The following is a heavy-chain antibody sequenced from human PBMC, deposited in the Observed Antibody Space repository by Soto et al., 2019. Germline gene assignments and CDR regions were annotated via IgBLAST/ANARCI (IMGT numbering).Heavy chain of an antibody. CDR3: ARGVITIFGVVTNYYYMDV. CDR2: ISAYNGNT. CDR1: GYTFTSYG. J-gene: IGHJ6*03. V-gene: IGHV1-18*01. Sequence: ASVKVSCKASGYTFTSYGISWVRQAPGQGLEWMGWISAYNGNTNYAQKLQGRVTMTTDTSTSTAYMELRSLRSDDTAVYYCARGVITIFGVVTNYYYMDVWGKGTTVTVSS. D-gene: IGHD3-3*01.